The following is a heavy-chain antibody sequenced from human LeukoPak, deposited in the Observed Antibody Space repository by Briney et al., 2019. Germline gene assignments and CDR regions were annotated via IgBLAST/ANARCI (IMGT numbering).Heavy chain of an antibody. Sequence: SETLSLTCAVSAGSISNYYWSWIRQPPGKGLEWIGFIYYTGSTNYNPSLKSRVIISVDTSKNQFSPRLSSVTAADTAVYYCARQFCSGGNCYPLFDCWGQGTLVTVSS. D-gene: IGHD2-15*01. V-gene: IGHV4-59*08. CDR2: IYYTGST. CDR3: ARQFCSGGNCYPLFDC. J-gene: IGHJ4*02. CDR1: AGSISNYY.